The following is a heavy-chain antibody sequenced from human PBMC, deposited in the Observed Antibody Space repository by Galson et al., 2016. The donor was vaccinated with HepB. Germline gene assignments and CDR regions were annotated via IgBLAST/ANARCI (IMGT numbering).Heavy chain of an antibody. Sequence: QSGAEVTKPGESLRISCMGAGSTFTHYWIGWVRQMPGKGLEWMAMVYPGDSDTRYSPAFQGQVTISADKYMSIASLQWSSLRASDTSLYYCAGRGIGVAGRGGIDYGGQGTLITVSS. J-gene: IGHJ4*02. CDR1: GSTFTHYW. CDR2: VYPGDSDT. V-gene: IGHV5-51*01. D-gene: IGHD6-19*01. CDR3: AGRGIGVAGRGGIDY.